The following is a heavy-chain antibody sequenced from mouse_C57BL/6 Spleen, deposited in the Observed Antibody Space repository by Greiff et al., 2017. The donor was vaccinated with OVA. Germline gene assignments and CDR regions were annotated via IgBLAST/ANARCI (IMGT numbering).Heavy chain of an antibody. J-gene: IGHJ4*01. V-gene: IGHV3-6*01. D-gene: IGHD1-1*01. CDR1: GYSITSGYY. CDR3: ARNYGSSYDYAMDY. Sequence: EVQVVESGPGLVKPSQSLSLTCSVTGYSITSGYYWTWIRQFPGNKLEWMGYISYDGSNNYNPSLKNRISITRDTSKNQFFLKLNSVTTEVTATYYCARNYGSSYDYAMDYWGQGTSVTVSS. CDR2: ISYDGSN.